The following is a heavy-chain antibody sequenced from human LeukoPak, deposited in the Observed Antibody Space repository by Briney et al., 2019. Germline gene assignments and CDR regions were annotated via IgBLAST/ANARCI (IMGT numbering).Heavy chain of an antibody. J-gene: IGHJ4*02. Sequence: SETLSLTCTVSGGSISSSSYYWGWIRQPPGKGLEWIGSIYYSGSTYYNPSLKSRVTISVDTSKNQFSLKLSSVTAADTAVYYCARHCYGDYYVWYYFDYWGQGTLVTVSS. D-gene: IGHD4-17*01. CDR2: IYYSGST. CDR1: GGSISSSSYY. CDR3: ARHCYGDYYVWYYFDY. V-gene: IGHV4-39*01.